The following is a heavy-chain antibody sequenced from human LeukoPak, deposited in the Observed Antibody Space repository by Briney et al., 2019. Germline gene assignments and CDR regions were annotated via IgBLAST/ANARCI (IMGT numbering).Heavy chain of an antibody. J-gene: IGHJ3*02. CDR2: IIGRGGST. CDR1: GFTFSSYA. D-gene: IGHD2-2*01. CDR3: ATSLPTMAFDI. Sequence: GGSLRLSCAASGFTFSSYAMSWVRQAPGKGLEWVSAIIGRGGSTYYADSVKGRFTISRDNAKNSLYLQMNSLRAEDTAVYYCATSLPTMAFDIWGQGTMVTVSS. V-gene: IGHV3-23*01.